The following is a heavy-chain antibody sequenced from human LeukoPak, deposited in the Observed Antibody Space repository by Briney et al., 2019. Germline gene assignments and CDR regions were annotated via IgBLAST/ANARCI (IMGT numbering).Heavy chain of an antibody. V-gene: IGHV4-61*02. CDR2: IYTSGST. CDR3: ARAVTYYDFWSGYYGYYGMDV. J-gene: IGHJ6*02. D-gene: IGHD3-3*01. Sequence: KPSETLPLTCTVSGGSISSGSYYWSWIRQPAGKGLEWIGRIYTSGSTNYNPSLKSRVTISVDTSKNQFSLKLSSVTAADAAVYYCARAVTYYDFWSGYYGYYGMDVWGQGTTVTVSS. CDR1: GGSISSGSYY.